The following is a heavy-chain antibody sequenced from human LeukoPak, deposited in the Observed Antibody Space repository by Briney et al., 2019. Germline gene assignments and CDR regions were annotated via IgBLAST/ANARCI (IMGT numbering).Heavy chain of an antibody. CDR2: LSANGANT. D-gene: IGHD1-1*01. V-gene: IGHV3-23*01. CDR1: GFTFRSYA. J-gene: IGHJ4*02. Sequence: GGSLRLSCAVSGFTFRSYAMCWVRRAPGKGLEWVSSLSANGANTYSADSVKGRFIISRDNSKNTLYLQVNSLRPEDTAVYYCARRSMTGTYYFDYWGQGTLVTVFS. CDR3: ARRSMTGTYYFDY.